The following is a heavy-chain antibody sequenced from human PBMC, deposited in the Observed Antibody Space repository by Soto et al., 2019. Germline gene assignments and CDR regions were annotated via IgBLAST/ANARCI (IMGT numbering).Heavy chain of an antibody. J-gene: IGHJ4*02. V-gene: IGHV4-30-4*01. Sequence: PSETLSLTCTVSGGSITSGDYYWSWIRQPPGKGLEWIGYIYYSGSTYYNPSLRGRVTISVDTSKNQFSLKLYSVTAADTAVYYCARAAMGGSSWPFEYWGQGTLVTVPS. D-gene: IGHD6-13*01. CDR2: IYYSGST. CDR1: GGSITSGDYY. CDR3: ARAAMGGSSWPFEY.